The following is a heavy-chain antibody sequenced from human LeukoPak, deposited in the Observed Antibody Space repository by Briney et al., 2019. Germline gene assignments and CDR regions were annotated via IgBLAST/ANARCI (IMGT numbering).Heavy chain of an antibody. D-gene: IGHD4-17*01. J-gene: IGHJ4*02. V-gene: IGHV4-4*07. CDR2: IYTSGST. Sequence: PSETLSLTCTVSGGSISSYYWSWIRQPAGKGLEWIGRIYTSGSTNYNPSFKSRVTMSVDTSKNQFSLKLSSVTAADTAVYYCARDRLDYGDYFYFDYWGQGTLVTVSS. CDR3: ARDRLDYGDYFYFDY. CDR1: GGSISSYY.